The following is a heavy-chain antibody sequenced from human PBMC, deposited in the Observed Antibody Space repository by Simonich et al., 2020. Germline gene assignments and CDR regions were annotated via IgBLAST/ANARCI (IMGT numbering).Heavy chain of an antibody. D-gene: IGHD3-16*01. CDR3: ARGHRLGGAERDAFDI. CDR1: GYTFTGYY. CDR2: INPNSGGK. V-gene: IGHV1-2*02. Sequence: QVQLVQSGAEVKKPGASVKVSCKASGYTFTGYYMHWVRKAPGKGLDWMGWINPNSGGKNYAQKCQGRVTMTRETSISTAYMELSRLRSDDTAVYYCARGHRLGGAERDAFDIWGQGTMVTVSS. J-gene: IGHJ3*02.